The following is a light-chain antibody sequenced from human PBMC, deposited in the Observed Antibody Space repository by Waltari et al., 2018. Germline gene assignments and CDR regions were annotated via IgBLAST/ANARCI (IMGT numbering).Light chain of an antibody. CDR1: SGHSSNI. CDR2: VNSDGSH. CDR3: QTGGHGTWV. V-gene: IGLV4-69*01. J-gene: IGLJ3*02. Sequence: QLVLTQSPSASASPGASVKLTCTLSSGHSSNIVAWHQQKPEKGPRYLMKVNSDGSHTKGDEIPDRFAGSSSGSERYLTISSLQSEDEADYYCQTGGHGTWVFGGGTKLTVV.